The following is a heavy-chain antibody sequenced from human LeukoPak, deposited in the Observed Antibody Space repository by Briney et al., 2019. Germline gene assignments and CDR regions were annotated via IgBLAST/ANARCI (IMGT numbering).Heavy chain of an antibody. CDR3: ARQPFVRDSDYYYYGMDV. J-gene: IGHJ6*02. D-gene: IGHD1-14*01. CDR2: INPTSGGT. Sequence: EASVKVSCKASGYTFTGYYIHWVRQAPGQGLEWMGWINPTSGGTNYTQKFQGRVTMTRDTSTSTAYMELRRLRSDDTAVYYCARQPFVRDSDYYYYGMDVWGQGTTVTVSS. V-gene: IGHV1-2*02. CDR1: GYTFTGYY.